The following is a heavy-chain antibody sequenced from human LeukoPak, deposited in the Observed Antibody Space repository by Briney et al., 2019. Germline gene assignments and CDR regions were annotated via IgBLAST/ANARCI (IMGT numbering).Heavy chain of an antibody. CDR1: GFSFTSAA. Sequence: SGGSLRLSCAVSGFSFTSAAMTWVRQAPGKGLEWVSLISSSGANSYYAGSVKGRFTISRDDSKNTLYLQMNSLRAEDTAIYFCAKDMQGSYWGQGTLVTVSS. D-gene: IGHD2-2*01. CDR3: AKDMQGSY. CDR2: ISSSGANS. J-gene: IGHJ4*02. V-gene: IGHV3-23*01.